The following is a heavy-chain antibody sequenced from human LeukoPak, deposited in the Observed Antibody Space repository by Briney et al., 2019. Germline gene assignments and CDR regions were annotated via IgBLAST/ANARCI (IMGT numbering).Heavy chain of an antibody. CDR1: GDSISTYY. CDR2: VYYSGST. CDR3: ARDWELGDYYYMDV. V-gene: IGHV4-59*12. D-gene: IGHD1-26*01. J-gene: IGHJ6*03. Sequence: SETLSLTCSVSGDSISTYYWSWIRQPPGKGLEWIGYVYYSGSTDYNPSLKSRVTMSVDTSKNQFSLKLSSVTAADTAVYYCARDWELGDYYYMDVWGKGTTVTVSS.